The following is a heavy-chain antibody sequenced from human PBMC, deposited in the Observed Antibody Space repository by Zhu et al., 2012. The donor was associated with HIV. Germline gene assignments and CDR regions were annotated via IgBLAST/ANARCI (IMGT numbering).Heavy chain of an antibody. V-gene: IGHV4-38-2*02. D-gene: IGHD1-14*01. CDR3: ARDDRHAVTLGWFDP. CDR2: IYHSGST. CDR1: GYSISSGYY. J-gene: IGHJ5*02. Sequence: QVQLQESGPGLVKPSETLSLTCAVSGYSISSGYYWGWIRQPPGKGLEWIGSIYHSGSTYYNPSLKSRVTISVDTSKNQFSLKLSSVTAADTAVYYCARDDRHAVTLGWFDPWGQGTLVTVSS.